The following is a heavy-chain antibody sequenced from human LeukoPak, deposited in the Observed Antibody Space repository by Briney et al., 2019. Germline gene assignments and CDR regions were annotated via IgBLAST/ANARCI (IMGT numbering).Heavy chain of an antibody. CDR3: ARHRTPVTTFDY. CDR1: GGSISSYY. Sequence: SETLSLTCTVSGGSISSYYWSWIRQPPGKGLEWIGDIYYSGSTNYDPSLKSRVTISVDTSKNQFSLKLSSVTAADTAVYYCARHRTPVTTFDYWGQGTLVTVSS. D-gene: IGHD4-17*01. V-gene: IGHV4-59*08. J-gene: IGHJ4*02. CDR2: IYYSGST.